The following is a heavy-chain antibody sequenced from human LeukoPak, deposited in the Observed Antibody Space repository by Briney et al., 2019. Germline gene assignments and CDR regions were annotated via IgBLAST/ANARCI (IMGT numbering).Heavy chain of an antibody. V-gene: IGHV4-34*01. CDR1: GGSISSDY. CDR3: ARGGATIFGVVIPEYNWFDP. J-gene: IGHJ5*02. CDR2: INHSGST. D-gene: IGHD3-3*01. Sequence: KPSETLSLTCTVSGGSISSDYWSWIRQPPGKGLEWIGEINHSGSTNYNPSLKSRVTISVDPSKNQFSLKLSSVTAADTAVYYCARGGATIFGVVIPEYNWFDPWGQGTLVTVSS.